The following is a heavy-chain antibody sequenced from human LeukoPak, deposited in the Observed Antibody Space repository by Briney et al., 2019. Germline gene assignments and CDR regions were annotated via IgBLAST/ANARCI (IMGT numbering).Heavy chain of an antibody. V-gene: IGHV3-23*01. D-gene: IGHD6-19*01. Sequence: GGSLRLSCAVSGLAFSTYSMTWVRQGPGKGLEWVSSIYNSGAKIFYADPVKGRFTISRDNSKNMLYLQMNSLRVEDTAVYYCAKDVAPDSGWDLDYWGQGTLVTVSS. CDR1: GLAFSTYS. CDR2: IYNSGAKI. CDR3: AKDVAPDSGWDLDY. J-gene: IGHJ4*02.